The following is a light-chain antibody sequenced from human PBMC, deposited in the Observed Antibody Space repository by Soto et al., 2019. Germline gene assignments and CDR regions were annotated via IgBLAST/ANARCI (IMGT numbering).Light chain of an antibody. Sequence: DIVMTQSPDSLAVSLGERATINCKSSQSVLYSSNNKNYLAWYQQKPGQPPKLLIYCASTRESGVPDRFSGSGSGTDFTLTISSLQAEDVAVYYCQQYYSTPRTFGQWTKVDIK. J-gene: IGKJ1*01. CDR2: CAS. CDR3: QQYYSTPRT. CDR1: QSVLYSSNNKNY. V-gene: IGKV4-1*01.